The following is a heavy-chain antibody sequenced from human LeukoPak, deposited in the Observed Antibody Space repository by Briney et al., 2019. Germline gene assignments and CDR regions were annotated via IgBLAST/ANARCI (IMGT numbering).Heavy chain of an antibody. J-gene: IGHJ5*02. CDR1: GFTFDDYA. CDR2: ISWNSGSI. V-gene: IGHV3-9*01. Sequence: GGSLRLSCAASGFTFDDYAMHWVRQAPGKGLEWVSGISWNSGSIGHADPVKGRFTISRDNAKNSLYLQMNSLRAEDTAVYYCAKFQGVYAMDWFDPWGQGTLVTVSS. CDR3: AKFQGVYAMDWFDP. D-gene: IGHD2-8*01.